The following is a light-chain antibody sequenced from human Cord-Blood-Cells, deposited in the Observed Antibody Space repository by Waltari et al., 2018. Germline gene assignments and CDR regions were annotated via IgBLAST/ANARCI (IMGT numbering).Light chain of an antibody. CDR2: DAS. Sequence: EIALTQSPATLSLSPGERATLSCRASQSVSSYLAWYQQQPGQAPRLLIYDASNRATGIPARFSGSGSGTDFTLTISSLEPEDFAVYYCQQRSNWPKLTFGGGTKVEIK. J-gene: IGKJ4*01. CDR1: QSVSSY. V-gene: IGKV3-11*01. CDR3: QQRSNWPKLT.